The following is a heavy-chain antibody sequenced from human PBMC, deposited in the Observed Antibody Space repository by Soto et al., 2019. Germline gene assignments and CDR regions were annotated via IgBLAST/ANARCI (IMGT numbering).Heavy chain of an antibody. CDR3: ASSIAARHYYYYYMDV. V-gene: IGHV4-34*01. CDR2: INHSGGT. J-gene: IGHJ6*03. CDR1: GGSFSGYY. Sequence: PSETLSLTCAVYGGSFSGYYWSWIRQPPGKGLEWIGEINHSGGTNYNPSLKSRVTISVDTSKNQFSLKLSSVTAADTAVYYCASSIAARHYYYYYMDVWGKGTTVTVSS. D-gene: IGHD6-6*01.